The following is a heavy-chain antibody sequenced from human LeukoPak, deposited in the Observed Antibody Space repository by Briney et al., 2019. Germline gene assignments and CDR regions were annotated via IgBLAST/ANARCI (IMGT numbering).Heavy chain of an antibody. Sequence: GGSLRLSCAASGFTFSSYGMHWVRQAPGKGLEWVAVIWYDGSNKYYADSVKGRFTISRDNSKNTLYLQMNSLRAEGTAVYYCARDCGGGSCYSDYWGQGTLVTVSS. CDR2: IWYDGSNK. CDR3: ARDCGGGSCYSDY. V-gene: IGHV3-33*01. CDR1: GFTFSSYG. D-gene: IGHD2-15*01. J-gene: IGHJ4*02.